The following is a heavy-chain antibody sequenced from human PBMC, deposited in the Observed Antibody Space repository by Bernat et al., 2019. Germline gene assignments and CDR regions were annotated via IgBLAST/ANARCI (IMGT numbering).Heavy chain of an antibody. J-gene: IGHJ4*02. V-gene: IGHV3-30*04. Sequence: VQLVASGGGVVQPGKSLRLSCAHSGFNLSIYAMYWVRQAPGKGLEWVALISYDGNNKNYADSVKGRFTISRDNSRNTLYLEMNNLKAEDTAVYYFARERTKYNWDPDGLEDWGQGTLVTVSS. CDR3: ARERTKYNWDPDGLED. CDR1: GFNLSIYA. CDR2: ISYDGNNK. D-gene: IGHD1-20*01.